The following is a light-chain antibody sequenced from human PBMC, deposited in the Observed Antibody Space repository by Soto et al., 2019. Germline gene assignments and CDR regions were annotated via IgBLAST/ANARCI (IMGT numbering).Light chain of an antibody. Sequence: DIKMTQSPSTLSASVGDRVTITCRASQSISSWLAWYQQKPGKAPKVLIYKTSNLQSGVPSRFSGSGSGTEFTLTISSLQPDDFATYYCQQYGGFPLTFGGGTKVEVK. CDR3: QQYGGFPLT. CDR1: QSISSW. V-gene: IGKV1-5*03. J-gene: IGKJ4*01. CDR2: KTS.